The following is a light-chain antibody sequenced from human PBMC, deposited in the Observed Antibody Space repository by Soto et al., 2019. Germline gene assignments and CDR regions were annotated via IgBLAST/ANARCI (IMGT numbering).Light chain of an antibody. Sequence: EIVMTQSPATLSVSPGERSTLSCRASQSVRRNLAWYQQKPGKAPRLLIYGASTRATGIPARFSGSGSGTEFTLTISSLQSEDFEVYYCHQRQRSPRTFGQGTKVDIK. V-gene: IGKV3-15*01. CDR3: HQRQRSPRT. CDR1: QSVRRN. CDR2: GAS. J-gene: IGKJ1*01.